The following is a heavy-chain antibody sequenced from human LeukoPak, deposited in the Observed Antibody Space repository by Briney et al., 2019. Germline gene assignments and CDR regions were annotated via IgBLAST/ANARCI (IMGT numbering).Heavy chain of an antibody. CDR1: GYSFTSYW. CDR3: ARYTTGAFDY. D-gene: IGHD1-1*01. V-gene: IGHV5-10-1*01. J-gene: IGHJ4*02. Sequence: GESLKISCKGSGYSFTSYWSTWVRQLPGKGLEWMGRIDPSDSYTNYSPSFQSHVTISADKSISTAYLQWSSLKAADTAMYYCARYTTGAFDYWGQGTLVTVSS. CDR2: IDPSDSYT.